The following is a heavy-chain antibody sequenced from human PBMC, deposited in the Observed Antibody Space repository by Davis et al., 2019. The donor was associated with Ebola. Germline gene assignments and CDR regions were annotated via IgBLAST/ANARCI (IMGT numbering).Heavy chain of an antibody. J-gene: IGHJ4*02. Sequence: GESLKISCAASGFTFSSYGMHWVRQAPGKGLEWVAVIWYDGSNKYYADSVKGRFTISRDNSKNTLYLQMNSLRAEDTAVYYCARTAAGLDYWGQGTLVTVSS. CDR1: GFTFSSYG. CDR2: IWYDGSNK. D-gene: IGHD6-13*01. CDR3: ARTAAGLDY. V-gene: IGHV3-33*08.